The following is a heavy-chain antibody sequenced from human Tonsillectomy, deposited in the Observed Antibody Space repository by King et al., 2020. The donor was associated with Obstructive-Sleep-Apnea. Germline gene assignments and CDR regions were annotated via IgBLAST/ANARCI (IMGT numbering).Heavy chain of an antibody. CDR2: INHSGST. J-gene: IGHJ6*02. CDR1: GGSFSGYY. V-gene: IGHV4-34*01. Sequence: VQLQQWGAGLLKPSETLSLTCAVYGGSFSGYYWSWIRQPPGKGLDWIGEINHSGSTNYNPSLKSRVTISVDTSKNQFSLKLSSVTAADTAVYYCASDRGYSYGYNYYYGMDVWGQGTTVTVSS. D-gene: IGHD5-18*01. CDR3: ASDRGYSYGYNYYYGMDV.